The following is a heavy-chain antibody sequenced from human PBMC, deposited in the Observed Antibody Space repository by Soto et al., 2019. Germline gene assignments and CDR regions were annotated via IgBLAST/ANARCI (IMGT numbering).Heavy chain of an antibody. CDR1: GFTFSYYW. V-gene: IGHV3-74*01. Sequence: EVRPVESEGGLVQPGGSLSLSCAASGFTFSYYWMHWVRQAPGQGLLWVSRIHSDGSSTTYADSVKGRFTISRDNAKNTVSLQMNSLRVEDTGVYFCARGDRGAFDLWGQGTMVTVSS. J-gene: IGHJ3*01. CDR2: IHSDGSST. CDR3: ARGDRGAFDL. D-gene: IGHD2-21*02.